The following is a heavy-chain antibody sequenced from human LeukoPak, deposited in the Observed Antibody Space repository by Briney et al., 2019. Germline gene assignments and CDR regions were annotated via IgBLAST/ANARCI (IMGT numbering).Heavy chain of an antibody. V-gene: IGHV1-2*02. CDR1: GYTFTGYY. CDR2: INPNSGGT. D-gene: IGHD3-22*01. Sequence: GASVKVSCKASGYTFTGYYMHWVRQAPGQGLEWMGWINPNSGGTNYAQKFQGRVTMTRDTSISTAYMELSRLRSDDTAVYYCARGVVVVSGDAFDIWGQGTMVTVSS. CDR3: ARGVVVVSGDAFDI. J-gene: IGHJ3*02.